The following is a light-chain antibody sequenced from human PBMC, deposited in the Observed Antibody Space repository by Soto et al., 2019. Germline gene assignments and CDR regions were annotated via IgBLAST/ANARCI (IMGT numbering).Light chain of an antibody. CDR2: GSS. V-gene: IGKV3D-15*01. Sequence: VMTQSPATLSLSPGERVTLSCRASENTSTYLAWYQQKPGQAPRLLIYGSSTRATGIPATFSGSGSGTDFTLTISSLQSEESAIYYCQQYNTSALSFGEGTKLEIK. CDR3: QQYNTSALS. CDR1: ENTSTY. J-gene: IGKJ4*01.